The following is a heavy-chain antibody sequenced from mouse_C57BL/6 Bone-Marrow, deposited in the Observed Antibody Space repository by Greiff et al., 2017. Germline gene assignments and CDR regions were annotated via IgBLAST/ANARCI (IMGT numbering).Heavy chain of an antibody. D-gene: IGHD1-1*01. V-gene: IGHV3-6*01. Sequence: ESGPGLVKPSQYLSLTCSVTGYSITSGYYWNWIRQFPGNKLEWMGYISYDGSNNYNPSLKNRISIPRDTSKNQFFLKLNSVTTEDTATYYCARFIGDYWGKGTTLTVSS. CDR3: ARFIGDY. CDR1: GYSITSGYY. J-gene: IGHJ2*01. CDR2: ISYDGSN.